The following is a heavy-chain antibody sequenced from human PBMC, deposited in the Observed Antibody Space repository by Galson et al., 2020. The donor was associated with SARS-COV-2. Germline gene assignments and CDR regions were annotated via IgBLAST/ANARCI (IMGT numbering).Heavy chain of an antibody. D-gene: IGHD3-10*01. CDR2: IVVGSGNT. CDR1: GFTFTSSA. CDR3: ARGPRFGELLSPFDY. J-gene: IGHJ4*02. Sequence: SVKVSCKASGFTFTSSAMQWVRQARGQRLEWIGWIVVGSGNTNYAQKFQERVTITRDMSTSTAYMELSSLRSEDTAVYYCARGPRFGELLSPFDYWGQGTLVTVSS. V-gene: IGHV1-58*02.